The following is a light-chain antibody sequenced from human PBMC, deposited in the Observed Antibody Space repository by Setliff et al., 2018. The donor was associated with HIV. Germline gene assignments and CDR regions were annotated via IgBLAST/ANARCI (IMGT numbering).Light chain of an antibody. V-gene: IGLV1-44*01. CDR2: TNN. CDR1: SSNIGRNT. J-gene: IGLJ3*02. CDR3: ASWDDSLNGWV. Sequence: QSALTQPPSASGTPGQRVTISCSGSSSNIGRNTVNWYQQLPGTAPKLLIYTNNQRPSGVPDRFSGSKSGTSASLAISGLQSEDEADYHCASWDDSLNGWVFGGGTKVT.